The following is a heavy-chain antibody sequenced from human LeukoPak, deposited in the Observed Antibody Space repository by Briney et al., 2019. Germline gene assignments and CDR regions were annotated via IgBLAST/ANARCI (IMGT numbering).Heavy chain of an antibody. J-gene: IGHJ4*02. CDR2: ISWNSGSI. CDR3: AKDKAPLYSGYDWDLDF. Sequence: GGSLRLSCAASGFTFHQYAIHWVRQVPGKGLEWVSGISWNSGSIGYADSVRGRFTISRDNSKNSVYLQMNSLRAEDTALYYCAKDKAPLYSGYDWDLDFWGQGTLVIVSS. V-gene: IGHV3-9*01. D-gene: IGHD5-12*01. CDR1: GFTFHQYA.